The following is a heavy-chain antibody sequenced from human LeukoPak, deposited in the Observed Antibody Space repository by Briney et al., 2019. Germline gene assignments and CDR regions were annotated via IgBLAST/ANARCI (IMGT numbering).Heavy chain of an antibody. CDR1: GFTFSSYS. D-gene: IGHD3-16*01. V-gene: IGHV3-48*01. CDR3: ARDWDYGMDV. Sequence: GGSLRLSCAASGFTFSSYSMNWVRQAPGKGLEWVSYISSSSSTIYYADSVKGRFTISRDNAKNSLYLQMNSLRAEDTAVYYCARDWDYGMDVWSQGTTVTVSS. CDR2: ISSSSSTI. J-gene: IGHJ6*02.